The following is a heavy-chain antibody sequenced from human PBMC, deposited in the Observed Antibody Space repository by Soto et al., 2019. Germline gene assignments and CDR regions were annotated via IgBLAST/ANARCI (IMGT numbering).Heavy chain of an antibody. Sequence: QVQLQESGPGLVKPSETLSLTCTLSGDPITSGGFYWTWIRQHPAKGLEWIGYIYYSGVTYYNPSLKSRATISVDTSKNQFSLNLSSVSAADTAMYDCARDLRGRRSGRFDPWGQGTLVTVSS. D-gene: IGHD3-10*01. CDR2: IYYSGVT. CDR1: GDPITSGGFY. J-gene: IGHJ5*02. CDR3: ARDLRGRRSGRFDP. V-gene: IGHV4-31*03.